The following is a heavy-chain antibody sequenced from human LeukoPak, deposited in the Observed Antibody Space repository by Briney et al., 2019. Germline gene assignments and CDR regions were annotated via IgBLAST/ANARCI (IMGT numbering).Heavy chain of an antibody. CDR2: ISGSGGSA. D-gene: IGHD2-15*01. CDR1: GFTFSTYV. J-gene: IGHJ4*02. V-gene: IGHV3-23*01. CDR3: ARYVVVAAQDY. Sequence: GGSLRLSCAASGFTFSTYVMTWVRQAPGKGLEWVSAISGSGGSAYYADSVKGRFTISRDNAKNSLYLQMNSLRAEDTAVYYCARYVVVAAQDYWGQGTLVTVSS.